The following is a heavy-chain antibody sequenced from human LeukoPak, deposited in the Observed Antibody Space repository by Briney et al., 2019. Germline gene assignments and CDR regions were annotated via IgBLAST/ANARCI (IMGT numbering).Heavy chain of an antibody. CDR2: INHSGST. CDR3: ARGRGNSASYTWFDS. CDR1: GASFSDFY. V-gene: IGHV4-34*01. J-gene: IGHJ5*01. D-gene: IGHD3-10*01. Sequence: SETLSLTCAVYGASFSDFYWRWLRRSPGKGLVWLRKINHSGSTNYSPSLKSRVTISIGTSKNQFSLNLNSVTAADTAVYYCARGRGNSASYTWFDSWGQGTLVTVSS.